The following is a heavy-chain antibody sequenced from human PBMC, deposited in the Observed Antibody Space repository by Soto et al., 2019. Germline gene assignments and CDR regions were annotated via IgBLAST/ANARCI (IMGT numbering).Heavy chain of an antibody. CDR1: GYTFARYN. CDR3: ARVRGGGSEYFFDY. D-gene: IGHD2-15*01. Sequence: ASVKVSCKASGYTFARYNVHWVRQAPGQGLEWMAIINPSGGTTYYVQKFEGRVTLTTDTSTSTVYMELSSLRSDDTAVYYCARVRGGGSEYFFDYWGQGTLVTVSS. J-gene: IGHJ4*02. V-gene: IGHV1-46*01. CDR2: INPSGGTT.